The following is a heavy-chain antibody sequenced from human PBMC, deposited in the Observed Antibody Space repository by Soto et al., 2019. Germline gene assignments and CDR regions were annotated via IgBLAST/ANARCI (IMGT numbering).Heavy chain of an antibody. CDR3: ARDGGYCSSTSCSVPFDY. Sequence: VKVSCKASGYTFTSYAMHWVRQAPGQRLEWMGWINAGNGNTKYSQKFRGRVTITRDTSASTAYMELSSLRSEDTAVYYCARDGGYCSSTSCSVPFDYWGQGTLVTVSS. D-gene: IGHD2-2*01. J-gene: IGHJ4*02. V-gene: IGHV1-3*01. CDR1: GYTFTSYA. CDR2: INAGNGNT.